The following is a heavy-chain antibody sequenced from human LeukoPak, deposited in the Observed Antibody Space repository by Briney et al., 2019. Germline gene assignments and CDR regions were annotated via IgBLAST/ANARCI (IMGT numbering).Heavy chain of an antibody. CDR2: IYYSGST. D-gene: IGHD6-19*01. CDR3: ARPRDSSGWYGFFDY. CDR1: GGSISSYY. Sequence: SETLSLTCTVSGGSISSYYWSWIRQPPGKGLEWIGYIYYSGSTNYNPSLKSRVTISVDTSKNQFSLKLSSVTAADTAVYYCARPRDSSGWYGFFDYWGQGILVTVSS. J-gene: IGHJ4*02. V-gene: IGHV4-59*08.